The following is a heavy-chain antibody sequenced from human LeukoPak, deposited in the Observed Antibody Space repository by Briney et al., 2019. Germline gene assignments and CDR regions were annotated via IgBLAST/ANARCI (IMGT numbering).Heavy chain of an antibody. D-gene: IGHD3-9*01. CDR1: GYTFTSYD. J-gene: IGHJ3*02. CDR2: MNPNSGNT. CDR3: ATGYKYYDILTGYYFLDAFDI. Sequence: ASVKVSCTASGYTFTSYDINWVRQATGQGLEWMGWMNPNSGNTGYAQKFQGRVTITRNTSISTAYMELSSLRSEDTAVYYCATGYKYYDILTGYYFLDAFDIWGQGTMVTVSS. V-gene: IGHV1-8*03.